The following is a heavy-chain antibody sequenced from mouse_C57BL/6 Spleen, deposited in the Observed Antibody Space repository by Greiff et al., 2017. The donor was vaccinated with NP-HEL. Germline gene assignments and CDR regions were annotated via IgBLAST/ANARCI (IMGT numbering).Heavy chain of an antibody. CDR3: ARFWDAYFDY. D-gene: IGHD4-1*01. CDR1: GYTFTSYW. V-gene: IGHV1-59*01. Sequence: QVQLQQPGAELVRPGTSVKLSCKASGYTFTSYWMHWVKQRPGQGLEWIGVIDPSDSYTNYNQKFKGKATLTVDTSSSTAYMQLSSLTSEDSAVYYCARFWDAYFDYWGQGTTLTVSS. J-gene: IGHJ2*01. CDR2: IDPSDSYT.